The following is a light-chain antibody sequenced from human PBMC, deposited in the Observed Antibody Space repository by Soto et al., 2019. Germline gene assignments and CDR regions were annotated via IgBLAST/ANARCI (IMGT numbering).Light chain of an antibody. Sequence: SYELTQPLSVSVALGQTATITCGGNNIGSRNVHWYQQRPGQAPVLVIYRDANRPSGIPERFSGSNSGNTATLTISSAQAGDEADYYCQVWDSSNVVFGGGTKVTVL. CDR1: NIGSRN. CDR2: RDA. CDR3: QVWDSSNVV. V-gene: IGLV3-9*01. J-gene: IGLJ3*02.